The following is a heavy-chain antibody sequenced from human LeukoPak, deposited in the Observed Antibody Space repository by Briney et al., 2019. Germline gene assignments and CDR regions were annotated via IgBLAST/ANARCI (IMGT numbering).Heavy chain of an antibody. D-gene: IGHD2-21*01. Sequence: ASVKVSCKVSGYTLTELSMHWVRQAPGQGLEWMGWINTNTGNPTYAQGFTGRFVFSLDTSVSTAYLQISSLKAEDTAVYYCAREFDSYYMDVWGKGTTVTVSS. CDR1: GYTLTELS. CDR2: INTNTGNP. V-gene: IGHV7-4-1*02. J-gene: IGHJ6*03. CDR3: AREFDSYYMDV.